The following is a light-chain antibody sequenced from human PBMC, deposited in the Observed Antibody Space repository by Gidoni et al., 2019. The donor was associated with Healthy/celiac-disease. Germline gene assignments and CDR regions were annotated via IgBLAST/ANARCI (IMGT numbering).Light chain of an antibody. V-gene: IGKV3D-11*01. Sequence: EIVLTQSPATLSLSPGERATLSCRASQGVSSYLAWYQQKPGQAPRLLIYDASNRATGIPARFSGSGPGTDFTLIISSLEPEDFAVYYCQQRSNWPYTFGQGTKLEIK. CDR2: DAS. CDR3: QQRSNWPYT. CDR1: QGVSSY. J-gene: IGKJ2*01.